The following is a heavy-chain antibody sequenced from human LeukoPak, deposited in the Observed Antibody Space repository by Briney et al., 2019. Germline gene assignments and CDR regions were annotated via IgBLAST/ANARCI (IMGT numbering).Heavy chain of an antibody. Sequence: GMSLRLSCAASGFTFSSYWMHWVRQAPGKGLVWVSRISSDGSTTSYADSVKGRFTISRDNAKNTLYPQMSSLRAEDTAVYYCARRGGSYNDYWGQGTLVTVSS. D-gene: IGHD1-26*01. V-gene: IGHV3-74*01. CDR1: GFTFSSYW. J-gene: IGHJ4*02. CDR2: ISSDGSTT. CDR3: ARRGGSYNDY.